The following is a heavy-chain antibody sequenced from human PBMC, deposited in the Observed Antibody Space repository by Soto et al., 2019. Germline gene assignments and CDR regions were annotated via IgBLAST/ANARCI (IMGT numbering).Heavy chain of an antibody. J-gene: IGHJ6*02. D-gene: IGHD2-2*01. CDR3: AKKVMGYGISTSCYGTGYYYYGMDV. CDR1: GFTFSSYA. V-gene: IGHV3-23*01. Sequence: EVQLLESGGGLVQPGGSLRLSCAASGFTFSSYAMSWVRQAPGKGLEWVSAISGSGGSTYYADSVKGRFTISRDNSKNTLYLQMNSLRAEDTAVYYCAKKVMGYGISTSCYGTGYYYYGMDVWGQGTTVTVSS. CDR2: ISGSGGST.